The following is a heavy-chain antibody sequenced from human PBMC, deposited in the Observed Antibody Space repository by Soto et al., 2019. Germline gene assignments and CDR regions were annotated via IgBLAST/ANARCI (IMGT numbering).Heavy chain of an antibody. CDR3: AREMGVSYCSGGSCYSGVYYGMDV. CDR2: IYTSGST. Sequence: SETLSLTCTVSGGSISSYYWSWIRQPAGKGLEWIGRIYTSGSTNYNPSLKSRVTMSVDTSKNQFSLKLSSVTAADTAVYYCAREMGVSYCSGGSCYSGVYYGMDVWGQGTTVTVSS. J-gene: IGHJ6*02. V-gene: IGHV4-4*07. CDR1: GGSISSYY. D-gene: IGHD2-15*01.